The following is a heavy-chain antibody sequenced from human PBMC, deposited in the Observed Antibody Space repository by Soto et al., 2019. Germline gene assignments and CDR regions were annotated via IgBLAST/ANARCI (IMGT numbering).Heavy chain of an antibody. CDR3: ARDGDVNTGFGKDY. D-gene: IGHD3-16*01. J-gene: IGHJ4*02. CDR1: GFTFSNYW. Sequence: PGGSLRLSCAASGFTFSNYWMNWVRQAPGKGLEWVAFIWHDGGNKFYAESVKGRFTISRDNSKNTLYLQMTSLSAEDTAMYYCARDGDVNTGFGKDYWGQGTLVTVSS. CDR2: IWHDGGNK. V-gene: IGHV3-33*08.